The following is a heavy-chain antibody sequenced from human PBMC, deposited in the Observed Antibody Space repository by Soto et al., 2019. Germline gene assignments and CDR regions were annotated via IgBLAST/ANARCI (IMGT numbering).Heavy chain of an antibody. CDR3: AAHKYSSSWYWVPAAGAFDI. D-gene: IGHD6-13*01. Sequence: PGGSLRLSCAASGFTFSSYGMHWVRQAPGKGLEWVAVIWYDGSNEYYADSVKGRFTISRDNSKNTLYLQMNSLRAEDTAVYYCAAHKYSSSWYWVPAAGAFDIWGQGTMVTVSS. CDR2: IWYDGSNE. CDR1: GFTFSSYG. V-gene: IGHV3-33*01. J-gene: IGHJ3*02.